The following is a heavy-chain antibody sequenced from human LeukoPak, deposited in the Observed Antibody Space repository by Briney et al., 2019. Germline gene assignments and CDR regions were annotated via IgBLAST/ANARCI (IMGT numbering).Heavy chain of an antibody. J-gene: IGHJ6*02. Sequence: GSLRLSCVASRFTFSSYWMHWVRQDPRKGLVWVSRINGDGRNINYADSVRGRFTISRDNAKNTLYLQMNTLRVEDTAVYYCTRDLMDYDVSTGLHHYYMDVWGQGTTVTATS. CDR2: INGDGRNI. V-gene: IGHV3-74*01. D-gene: IGHD3-9*01. CDR1: RFTFSSYW. CDR3: TRDLMDYDVSTGLHHYYMDV.